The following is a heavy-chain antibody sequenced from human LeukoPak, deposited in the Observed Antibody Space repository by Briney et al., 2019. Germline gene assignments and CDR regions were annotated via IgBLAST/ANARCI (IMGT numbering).Heavy chain of an antibody. CDR2: ISGSGGST. Sequence: PGGFLRLSCAASGFTFSSYAMSWVRQAPRKGLEWVSAISGSGGSTYYADSVKGRFTISRDNSKNTLYLQMNSLRAEDTAVYYCAKTGYSSRWTYYFDYWGQGTLVTVSS. V-gene: IGHV3-23*01. D-gene: IGHD6-13*01. CDR1: GFTFSSYA. J-gene: IGHJ4*02. CDR3: AKTGYSSRWTYYFDY.